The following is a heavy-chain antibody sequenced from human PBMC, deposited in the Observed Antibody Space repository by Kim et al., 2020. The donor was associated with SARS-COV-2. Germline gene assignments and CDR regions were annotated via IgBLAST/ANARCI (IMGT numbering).Heavy chain of an antibody. CDR2: ISSRGITI. CDR1: GFTFSSYE. CDR3: ARGYSSGWGVTY. J-gene: IGHJ4*02. D-gene: IGHD6-19*01. V-gene: IGHV3-48*03. Sequence: GWSLRLSCAASGFTFSSYEMNWVRQAPGKGLEWVSYISSRGITIYYADSVKGRFTISRDNAKNSLYLQMNSLRAEDTAIYYCARGYSSGWGVTYWGQGTLVTVSS.